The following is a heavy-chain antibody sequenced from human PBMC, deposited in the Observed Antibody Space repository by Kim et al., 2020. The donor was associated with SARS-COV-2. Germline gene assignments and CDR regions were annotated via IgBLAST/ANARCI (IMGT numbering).Heavy chain of an antibody. CDR1: GFTFSSYG. Sequence: GGSLRLSCAASGFTFSSYGMHWVRQAPGKGLEWVAVIWYDGSNKYYADSVKGRFTISRDNSKNTLYLQMNSLRAEDTAVYYCARELRSALLWFGAGMDVWGQGTTVTVSS. D-gene: IGHD3-10*01. CDR2: IWYDGSNK. CDR3: ARELRSALLWFGAGMDV. V-gene: IGHV3-33*01. J-gene: IGHJ6*02.